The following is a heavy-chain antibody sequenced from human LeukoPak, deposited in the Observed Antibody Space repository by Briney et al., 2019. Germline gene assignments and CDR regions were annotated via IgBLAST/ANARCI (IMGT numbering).Heavy chain of an antibody. CDR1: GFTFSSYS. V-gene: IGHV3-21*04. Sequence: PGGSLRLSCAASGFTFSSYSMNWVRQAPGKGLEWVSSISGTTTYIYYADSVKGRFTISRDNAKNSLYLQMNGLRAEDTAVYYCAKSELVLEYFQHWGQGTLVTVSS. J-gene: IGHJ1*01. D-gene: IGHD6-13*01. CDR2: ISGTTTYI. CDR3: AKSELVLEYFQH.